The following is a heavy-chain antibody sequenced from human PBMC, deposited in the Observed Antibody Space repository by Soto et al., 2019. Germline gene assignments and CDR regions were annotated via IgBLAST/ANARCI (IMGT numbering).Heavy chain of an antibody. CDR2: INAGNGNT. J-gene: IGHJ6*02. D-gene: IGHD2-2*01. Sequence: QVQLVQSGAEEKKPGASVKVSCKASGYTFTSYAMHWVRQAPGQRLEWMGWINAGNGNTKYSQKFQGRVTITRDTSASTAYMELSSLRSEDTAVYYCASSAVIAGYYYYGMDVWGLGTTVTVSS. CDR1: GYTFTSYA. CDR3: ASSAVIAGYYYYGMDV. V-gene: IGHV1-3*05.